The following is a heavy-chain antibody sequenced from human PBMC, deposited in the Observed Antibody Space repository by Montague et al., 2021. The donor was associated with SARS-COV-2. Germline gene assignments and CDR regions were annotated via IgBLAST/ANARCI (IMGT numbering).Heavy chain of an antibody. CDR2: IGTAGDT. Sequence: SLRLSCAASGFTFSSYDMHWVRQATGNGLEWVSAIGTAGDTYYPGSVKGRFTISRENAKNSLYLQMNSLRAGDTAVYYCARGGDILTGYPVWYFDLWGRGTLVTVSS. D-gene: IGHD3-9*01. V-gene: IGHV3-13*01. CDR3: ARGGDILTGYPVWYFDL. CDR1: GFTFSSYD. J-gene: IGHJ2*01.